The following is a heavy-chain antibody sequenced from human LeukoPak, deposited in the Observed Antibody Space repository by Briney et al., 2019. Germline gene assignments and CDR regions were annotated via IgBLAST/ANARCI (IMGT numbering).Heavy chain of an antibody. V-gene: IGHV4-31*03. J-gene: IGHJ4*02. CDR3: AREGLNLYYFDY. D-gene: IGHD6-19*01. Sequence: SETLSLTCTVSGGSISSGGYYWSWIRQHPGKGLEWIGYIYYSGSTYYNPSLKSRVTISVDTSKNQFPLKLSSVTAADTAVYYCAREGLNLYYFDYWGQGTLVTVSS. CDR2: IYYSGST. CDR1: GGSISSGGYY.